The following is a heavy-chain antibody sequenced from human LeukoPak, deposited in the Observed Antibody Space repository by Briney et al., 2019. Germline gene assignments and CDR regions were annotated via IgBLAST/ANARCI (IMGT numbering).Heavy chain of an antibody. CDR1: GGSISSYY. CDR2: INHSGST. D-gene: IGHD3-10*01. V-gene: IGHV4-34*01. Sequence: PSETLSLTCTVSGGSISSYYWSWIRQPPGKGLEWIGEINHSGSTNYNPSLKSRVTISVDTSKNQFSLKLSSVTAADTAVYYCARSWEFGELLIDYWGQGTLVTVSS. J-gene: IGHJ4*02. CDR3: ARSWEFGELLIDY.